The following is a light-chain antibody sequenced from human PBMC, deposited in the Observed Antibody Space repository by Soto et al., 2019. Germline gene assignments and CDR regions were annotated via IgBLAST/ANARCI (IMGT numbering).Light chain of an antibody. J-gene: IGKJ1*01. CDR3: QQYGSSPK. V-gene: IGKV3-15*01. CDR2: GAS. CDR1: QSVSSN. Sequence: EIVMTQPPATLSVSPGEGATLSFRASQSVSSNLVWYQQKPGQAPRLLMYGASTRATGIPARFSGSGSGTEFTLTISRLEPEDFAVYYCQQYGSSPKFGQGTKVDIK.